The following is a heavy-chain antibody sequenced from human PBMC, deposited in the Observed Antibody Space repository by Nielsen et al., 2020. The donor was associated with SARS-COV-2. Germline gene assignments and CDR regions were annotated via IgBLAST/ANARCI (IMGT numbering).Heavy chain of an antibody. D-gene: IGHD4-17*01. CDR1: GGSFGGYY. V-gene: IGHV4-34*01. CDR2: INHSGST. J-gene: IGHJ3*02. CDR3: ARNYGDSGSAFDI. Sequence: SETLSLTCAVYGGSFGGYYWSWIRQPPGKGLEWIGEINHSGSTNYNPSLKSRVTISVDTSKNQFSLKLSSVTAADTAVYYCARNYGDSGSAFDIWGQGTMVTVSS.